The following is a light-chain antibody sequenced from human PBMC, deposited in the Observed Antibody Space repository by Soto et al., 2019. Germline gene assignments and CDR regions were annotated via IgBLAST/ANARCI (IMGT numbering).Light chain of an antibody. Sequence: SYELTQPPSVSVSPGQTASITCSGDKLGDKYACWYQQKPGQSPVLVIYQDSKRPSGIPERFSGSNSGNTATLTIRGTQAMDEADYYCQAWDSSTYVVFGGGTKRTVL. V-gene: IGLV3-1*01. CDR1: KLGDKY. CDR3: QAWDSSTYVV. J-gene: IGLJ2*01. CDR2: QDS.